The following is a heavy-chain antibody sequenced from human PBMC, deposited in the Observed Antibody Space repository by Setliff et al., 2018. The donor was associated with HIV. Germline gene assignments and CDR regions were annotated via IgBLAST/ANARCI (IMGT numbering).Heavy chain of an antibody. CDR1: GGSINSGGYY. Sequence: TSETLSLTCTVSGGSINSGGYYWTWIRQRPGKGLEWIGYIYYSGSSYYNTDYNPSLRSRLSISLDTSKNQNSLRLSSVTAADTAVYYCARGPRSRVAPMAHFDYWGQGTLVTVSS. V-gene: IGHV4-61*08. D-gene: IGHD5-12*01. CDR2: IYYSGSSYYNT. CDR3: ARGPRSRVAPMAHFDY. J-gene: IGHJ4*02.